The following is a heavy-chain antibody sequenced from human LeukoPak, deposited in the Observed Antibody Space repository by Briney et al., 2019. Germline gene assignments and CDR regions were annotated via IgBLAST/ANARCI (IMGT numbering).Heavy chain of an antibody. J-gene: IGHJ4*02. CDR3: ARGHYDSSGCLFDY. CDR1: GFTFSSYA. CDR2: ISYDGSNK. Sequence: PGRSLRLSCAASGFTFSSYAMHWVRQAQGEGLERVAVISYDGSNKYYADSVKGRFTISRDNSKNTLYLQMNSLRAEDTAVYYCARGHYDSSGCLFDYWGQGTLVTVSS. V-gene: IGHV3-30-3*01. D-gene: IGHD3-22*01.